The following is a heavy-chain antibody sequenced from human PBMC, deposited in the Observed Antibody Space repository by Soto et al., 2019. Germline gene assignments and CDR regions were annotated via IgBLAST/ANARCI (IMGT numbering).Heavy chain of an antibody. CDR2: ISASGDDT. D-gene: IGHD3-10*01. J-gene: IGHJ6*02. CDR3: AKVRGSIGYYYYGMDV. V-gene: IGHV3-23*01. CDR1: GLTFSSYV. Sequence: EVQLLESGGGLVQPGGSLRLSCAGSGLTFSSYVMRWVRQAPGKGLEWVSGISASGDDTYYADSVRGRFTVSRDNSKDTLFLQMNSLRAEDTAIYYCAKVRGSIGYYYYGMDVWGQGTTVTVSS.